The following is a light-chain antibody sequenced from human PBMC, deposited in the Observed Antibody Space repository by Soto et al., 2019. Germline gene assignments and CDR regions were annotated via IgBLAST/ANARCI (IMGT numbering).Light chain of an antibody. J-gene: IGKJ5*01. Sequence: EIVMTQSPATLSVSPGERATLSCRASQTVSANLAWYQQRPGPSPRLLIYGASSRATGIPVRFSGSGSGKEFTLSISSLQSEDFAVYYCQQYNNWPFITFGQGTRLEI. CDR2: GAS. V-gene: IGKV3-15*01. CDR1: QTVSAN. CDR3: QQYNNWPFIT.